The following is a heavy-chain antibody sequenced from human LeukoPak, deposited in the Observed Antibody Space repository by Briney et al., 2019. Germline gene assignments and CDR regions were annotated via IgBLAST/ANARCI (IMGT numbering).Heavy chain of an antibody. CDR1: GGSISSGGYY. Sequence: NSSQTLSLTCTVSGGSISSGGYYWSWIRQHPGKGLEWIGYIYYSGSTYYNPSLKSRVTISVGTSKNQFSLKLSSVTAADTAVYYCAREGGYDILTGYYIETWGQGTLVTVSS. CDR3: AREGGYDILTGYYIET. D-gene: IGHD3-9*01. J-gene: IGHJ5*02. CDR2: IYYSGST. V-gene: IGHV4-31*03.